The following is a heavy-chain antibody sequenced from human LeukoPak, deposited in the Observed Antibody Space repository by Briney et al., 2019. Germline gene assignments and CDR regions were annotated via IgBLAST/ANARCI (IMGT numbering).Heavy chain of an antibody. CDR3: ATGYSGSYLIDY. CDR2: MNPNSGNT. J-gene: IGHJ4*02. D-gene: IGHD1-26*01. V-gene: IGHV1-8*01. Sequence: ASVKVSCKASGYTFTSYDINWVRQATGQGLEWMGWMNPNSGNTGYAQKFQGRVTMTRNTSISTAYMELSSLRSEDTAVYYCATGYSGSYLIDYWGQGTLVTVSS. CDR1: GYTFTSYD.